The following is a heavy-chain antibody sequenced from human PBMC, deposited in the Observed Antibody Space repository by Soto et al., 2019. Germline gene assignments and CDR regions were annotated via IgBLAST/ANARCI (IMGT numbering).Heavy chain of an antibody. CDR2: ISPYNGDT. Sequence: QVQLVQSGTEVKKPGASVMVSCKTSGYTFTSYGIRWVRQAPGQGLEWMGLISPYNGDTIYARKFQGRVIVTADPATSTVYMGLRSLRSDDTAVYYCVRDEYSGYRGWWDPWGQGTLVTVSS. D-gene: IGHD5-18*01. CDR1: GYTFTSYG. CDR3: VRDEYSGYRGWWDP. V-gene: IGHV1-18*01. J-gene: IGHJ5*02.